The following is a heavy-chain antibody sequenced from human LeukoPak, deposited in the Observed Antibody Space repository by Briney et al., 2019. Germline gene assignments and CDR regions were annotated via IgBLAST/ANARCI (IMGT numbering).Heavy chain of an antibody. CDR3: ARGRYYDNSVYYYFDY. Sequence: GGSLRLSCAASGFTFSSYAMSWVRQAPGMGLAWVSAISGSGGSTYYADSVKGRFTISRDTSKNTLYLQMNSLRAEDTAVYYCARGRYYDNSVYYYFDYWGEGTLVTVSS. CDR1: GFTFSSYA. CDR2: ISGSGGST. J-gene: IGHJ4*02. V-gene: IGHV3-23*01. D-gene: IGHD3-22*01.